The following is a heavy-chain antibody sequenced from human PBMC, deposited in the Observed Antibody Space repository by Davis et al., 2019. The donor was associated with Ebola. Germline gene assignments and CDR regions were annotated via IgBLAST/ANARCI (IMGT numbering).Heavy chain of an antibody. CDR1: GFTFSSYA. V-gene: IGHV3-23*01. D-gene: IGHD1-26*01. J-gene: IGHJ6*02. Sequence: GGSLRPSCPAPGFTFSSYAMSWVPQAPGKGLEWVSAISGSGGSTYYADSVKGRFTISRDNSKNTLYLQMNSLRAEDTAVYYCAKGRVSPYSGSYYVLYYYGMDVWGQGTTVTVSS. CDR2: ISGSGGST. CDR3: AKGRVSPYSGSYYVLYYYGMDV.